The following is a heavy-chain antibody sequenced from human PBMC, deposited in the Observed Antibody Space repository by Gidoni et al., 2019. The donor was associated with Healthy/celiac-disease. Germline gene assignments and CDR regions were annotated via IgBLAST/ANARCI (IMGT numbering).Heavy chain of an antibody. CDR3: TTDPQQIYSNPFDP. J-gene: IGHJ5*02. CDR1: GVTFSNAW. CDR2: IKSKTDGGTT. V-gene: IGHV3-15*01. D-gene: IGHD4-4*01. Sequence: EVQLVESGGGLVKPGGSLRLSCAASGVTFSNAWMSWVRQAPGKGLEWVGRIKSKTDGGTTDYAAPVKGRFTISRDDSKNTLYLHMNSLKPEDTAVYYCTTDPQQIYSNPFDPWGQGTLVTVSS.